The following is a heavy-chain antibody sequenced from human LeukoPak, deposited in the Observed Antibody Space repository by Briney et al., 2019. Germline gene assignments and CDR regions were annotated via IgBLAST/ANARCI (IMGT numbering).Heavy chain of an antibody. V-gene: IGHV1-69*01. CDR2: IIPIFGTA. Sequence: ASVKVSCKASGGTFSSYAISWVRQAPGQGLEWMGGIIPIFGTATYAQKFQGRVTITADESTSTAYMELSSLRSEDTAVYYCARADVVVPAAIVYWGQGTLVTVSS. CDR3: ARADVVVPAAIVY. D-gene: IGHD2-2*02. J-gene: IGHJ4*02. CDR1: GGTFSSYA.